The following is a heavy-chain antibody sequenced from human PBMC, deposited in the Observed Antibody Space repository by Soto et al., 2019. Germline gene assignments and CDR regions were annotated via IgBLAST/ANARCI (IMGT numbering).Heavy chain of an antibody. D-gene: IGHD5-18*01. J-gene: IGHJ4*02. V-gene: IGHV3-30*18. CDR3: AKDQDSYGYSRAFDY. Sequence: GGSLRLSCAASGFTFSSYGMHWVRQAPGKGLEWVALISYDGSNKYYADSVKGRFTISRDNSKNTLYLQMNSLRAEDTAVYYCAKDQDSYGYSRAFDYWGQGTLVTVSS. CDR2: ISYDGSNK. CDR1: GFTFSSYG.